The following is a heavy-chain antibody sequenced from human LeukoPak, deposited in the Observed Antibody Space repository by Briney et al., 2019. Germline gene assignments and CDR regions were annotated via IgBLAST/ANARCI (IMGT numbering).Heavy chain of an antibody. CDR1: GFTFSSYS. J-gene: IGHJ4*02. Sequence: GGSLRLSCAASGFTFSSYSMNWVRQAPGKGLEWVSVIYSGGSTYYADSVKGRFTISRDNSKNTLYLQMNSLRAEDTAVYYCARDRDSSGYYYVWGQGTLVTVSS. V-gene: IGHV3-53*01. CDR3: ARDRDSSGYYYV. D-gene: IGHD3-22*01. CDR2: IYSGGST.